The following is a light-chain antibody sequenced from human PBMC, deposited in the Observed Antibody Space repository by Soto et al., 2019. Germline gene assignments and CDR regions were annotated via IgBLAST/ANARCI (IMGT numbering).Light chain of an antibody. Sequence: EIVMTQSPATLSVSPGERATLSCRASQSVGSNLAWYQQKPGQAPRLLIYGASTRATGIPARFSGSGSGTEFTLTISSLQSEDFAVYHCQQYNNWPSRTSGQGTKVDIK. CDR3: QQYNNWPSRT. J-gene: IGKJ1*01. CDR2: GAS. V-gene: IGKV3-15*01. CDR1: QSVGSN.